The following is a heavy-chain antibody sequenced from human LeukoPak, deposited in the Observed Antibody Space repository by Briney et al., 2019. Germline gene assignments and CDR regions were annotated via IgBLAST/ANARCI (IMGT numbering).Heavy chain of an antibody. D-gene: IGHD1-14*01. CDR1: GGSISNYY. J-gene: IGHJ3*01. CDR3: AGIYNTMAFDV. Sequence: PSETLSLTCSVSGGSISNYYWSWIRQPPGKGLEWIGYVHYSGSTSYNPSLKSRLTMSLDTSNDQFSLKLSSVTAADTAVYYCAGIYNTMAFDVWGQGTMATVSS. V-gene: IGHV4-59*01. CDR2: VHYSGST.